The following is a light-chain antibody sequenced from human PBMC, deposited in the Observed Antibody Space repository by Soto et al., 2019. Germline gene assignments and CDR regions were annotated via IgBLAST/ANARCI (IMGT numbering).Light chain of an antibody. Sequence: QSALTQPPSVSGSPGQSITISCTGTSNTIGGYNVVSWYQHHPGTAPKVIIYEGIKRPSGVSNRFSGSISGSTASLTISGLQAEDDADYYCCSDVSAINYVFGTGTKVAV. CDR1: SNTIGGYNV. J-gene: IGLJ1*01. CDR2: EGI. V-gene: IGLV2-23*01. CDR3: CSDVSAINYV.